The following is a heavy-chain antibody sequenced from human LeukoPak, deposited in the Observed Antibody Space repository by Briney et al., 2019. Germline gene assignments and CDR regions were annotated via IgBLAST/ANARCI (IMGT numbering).Heavy chain of an antibody. J-gene: IGHJ4*02. D-gene: IGHD6-13*01. CDR2: ISSSSSYI. Sequence: GGSLRLSCAAPGFTFSSYSMNWVRQAPGKGLEWVSSISSSSSYIYYADSVKGRFTISRDNAKNSLYLQMNSLRAEDTAVYYCAREERQQLHFDYWGQGTLVTVSS. CDR1: GFTFSSYS. CDR3: AREERQQLHFDY. V-gene: IGHV3-21*01.